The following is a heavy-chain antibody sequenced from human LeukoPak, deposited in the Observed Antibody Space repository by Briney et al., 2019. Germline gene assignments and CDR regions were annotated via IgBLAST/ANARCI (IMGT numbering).Heavy chain of an antibody. J-gene: IGHJ2*01. CDR2: ISAYNGNT. CDR1: GYTFTSYA. V-gene: IGHV1-18*01. CDR3: ARGSPYCSGGSCYGLGYWYFDL. D-gene: IGHD2-15*01. Sequence: ASVKVSCKASGYTFTSYAMNWVRQAPGQGLEWMGWISAYNGNTNYAQKLQGRVTMTTDTSTSTAYMELRSLRSDDTAVYYCARGSPYCSGGSCYGLGYWYFDLWGRGTLVTVSS.